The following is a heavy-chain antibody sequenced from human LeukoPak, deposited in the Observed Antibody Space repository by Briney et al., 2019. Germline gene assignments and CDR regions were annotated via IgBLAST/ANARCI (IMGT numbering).Heavy chain of an antibody. J-gene: IGHJ6*02. Sequence: SETLSLTCTVSGGSISSSSYYWGWIRQPPGKGLEWIGSIYYSGSTYYNPSLKSRVTISVDTAKNQFSLKLSSVTAADTAVYYCARGLLRYFDIYGMDVWGQGTTVTVSS. CDR3: ARGLLRYFDIYGMDV. D-gene: IGHD3-9*01. V-gene: IGHV4-39*07. CDR2: IYYSGST. CDR1: GGSISSSSYY.